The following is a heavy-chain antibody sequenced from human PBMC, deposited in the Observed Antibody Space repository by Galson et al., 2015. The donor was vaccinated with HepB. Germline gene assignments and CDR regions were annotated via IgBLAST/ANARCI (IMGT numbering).Heavy chain of an antibody. Sequence: QSGAEVKKPGESLKISCTGSGYSFTSYWIGWVRQMPGKGLEWMGIIYPGDSDTRYSPSFQGQVTISADKSISTAYLQWSSLKASDTAMYYCARQESYYYVSSMCGGMDVWGQGTTVTVSS. CDR3: ARQESYYYVSSMCGGMDV. J-gene: IGHJ6*02. V-gene: IGHV5-51*01. D-gene: IGHD3-22*01. CDR2: IYPGDSDT. CDR1: GYSFTSYW.